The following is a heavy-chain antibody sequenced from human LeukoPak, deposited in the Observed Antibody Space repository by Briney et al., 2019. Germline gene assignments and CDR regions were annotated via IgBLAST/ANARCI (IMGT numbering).Heavy chain of an antibody. D-gene: IGHD6-13*01. CDR2: ISAYNGNT. Sequence: ASVKVSCKASGYTFTSYGISWVRQAPGQGLEWMGWISAYNGNTNYAQKFQGRVTMTRDMSTSTVYMELSSLGSEDTAVYYCARLRSRGSSWYGAFDIWGQGTMVTVSS. V-gene: IGHV1-18*01. CDR1: GYTFTSYG. J-gene: IGHJ3*02. CDR3: ARLRSRGSSWYGAFDI.